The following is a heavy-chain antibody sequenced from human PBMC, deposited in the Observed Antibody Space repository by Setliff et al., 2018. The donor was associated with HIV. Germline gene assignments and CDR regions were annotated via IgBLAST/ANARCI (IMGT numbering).Heavy chain of an antibody. CDR2: IIAILNIA. D-gene: IGHD6-19*01. CDR3: ARGGAVAGKRGVDY. Sequence: SVKVSCKASGGTFKIHWVRQAPGQGLEWMGGIIAILNIANYAQEFQGRVTITADTSTSTAYMELSSLRSEDTAVYFCARGGAVAGKRGVDYWGQGTLVTVSS. V-gene: IGHV1-69*10. CDR1: GGTFKIH. J-gene: IGHJ4*02.